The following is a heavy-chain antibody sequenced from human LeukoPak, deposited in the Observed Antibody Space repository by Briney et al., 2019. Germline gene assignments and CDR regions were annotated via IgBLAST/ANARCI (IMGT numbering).Heavy chain of an antibody. Sequence: PGGSLRLSCAASGFTFSSYAMSWVRQAPGKGLEWVSSISGSGGSTDYADSVKGRFTISRDNSKNTLYLQMNSLRAEDTAVYYCAKATWTSVGIAVAGTDDWGQGTLVTVSS. CDR3: AKATWTSVGIAVAGTDD. J-gene: IGHJ4*02. D-gene: IGHD6-19*01. CDR2: ISGSGGST. V-gene: IGHV3-23*01. CDR1: GFTFSSYA.